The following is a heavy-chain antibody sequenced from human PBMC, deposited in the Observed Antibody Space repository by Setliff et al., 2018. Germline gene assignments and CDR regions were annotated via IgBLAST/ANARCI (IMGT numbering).Heavy chain of an antibody. CDR1: GFTFSKYG. D-gene: IGHD3-3*01. J-gene: IGHJ4*01. CDR2: IFHDGRDI. CDR3: AKSPHDFWSGRVFFDY. Sequence: GGSLRLSCAASGFTFSKYGMHWVRQAPGKGLEWVAIIFHDGRDIYYADSVQGRFTISRDNHRSTLYLQMNSLRVEDTAIYYCAKSPHDFWSGRVFFDYWGQGILVTVSS. V-gene: IGHV3-33*06.